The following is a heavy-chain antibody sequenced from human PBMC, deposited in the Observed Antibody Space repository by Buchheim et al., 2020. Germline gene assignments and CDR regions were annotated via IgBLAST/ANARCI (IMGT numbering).Heavy chain of an antibody. V-gene: IGHV4-59*01. Sequence: QVQLQESGPGLVKPSETLSLTCTVSGGSISSYYWSWIRQPPGKGLEWIGYIYYSGSTNYNPSLKSRVTISVDTSKNQFSLKLSSVTAADTAVYYCARDSYYYGSGTPHLVLGWFDPWGQGTL. J-gene: IGHJ5*02. D-gene: IGHD3-10*01. CDR2: IYYSGST. CDR1: GGSISSYY. CDR3: ARDSYYYGSGTPHLVLGWFDP.